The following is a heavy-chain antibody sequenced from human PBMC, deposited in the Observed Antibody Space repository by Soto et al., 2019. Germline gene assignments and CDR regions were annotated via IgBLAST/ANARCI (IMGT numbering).Heavy chain of an antibody. CDR1: GFTFSSYS. J-gene: IGHJ4*02. CDR3: AREVRFGELFTLGY. Sequence: GGSLRLSCAASGFTFSSYSMNWVRQAPGKGLEWVSYISSSSSTIYYADSVKGRFTISRDNAKNSLYLQMNSLRDEDTAVYYCAREVRFGELFTLGYWGQGTLVTVSS. V-gene: IGHV3-48*02. CDR2: ISSSSSTI. D-gene: IGHD3-10*01.